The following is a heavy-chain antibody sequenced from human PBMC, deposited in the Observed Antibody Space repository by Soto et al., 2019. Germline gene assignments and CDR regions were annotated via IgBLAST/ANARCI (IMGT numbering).Heavy chain of an antibody. CDR1: GFTFSSYG. Sequence: GSLRLSCAASGFTFSSYGMHWVRQAPGKGLEWVAVISYDGSNKYYADSVKGRFTISRDNSKNTLYLQMNSLRAEDTAAYYCAKTTLGCSSTSCYIDYYYGMDVWGQGTTVTVSS. CDR3: AKTTLGCSSTSCYIDYYYGMDV. D-gene: IGHD2-2*02. CDR2: ISYDGSNK. V-gene: IGHV3-30*18. J-gene: IGHJ6*02.